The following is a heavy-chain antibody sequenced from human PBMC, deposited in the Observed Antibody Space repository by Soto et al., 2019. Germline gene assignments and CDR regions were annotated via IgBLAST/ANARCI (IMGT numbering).Heavy chain of an antibody. J-gene: IGHJ4*02. D-gene: IGHD6-13*01. CDR1: GFTFSSYG. CDR2: ISYDGSNK. CDR3: AKDRAAGTGYFDY. V-gene: IGHV3-30*18. Sequence: GGSLRLSCAASGFTFSSYGMHWVRQAPGKGLEWVAVISYDGSNKYYADSVKGRFTISRDNSKNTLYLQMNSLRAEDTAVYYCAKDRAAGTGYFDYWGQGTLVTVSS.